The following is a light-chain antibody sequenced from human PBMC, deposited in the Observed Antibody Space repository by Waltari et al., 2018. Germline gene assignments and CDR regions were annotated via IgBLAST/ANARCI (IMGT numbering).Light chain of an antibody. V-gene: IGKV1-16*01. CDR2: RAS. Sequence: DIQMTQSPSSLYASVRDTVTITCQASQGIGKDLNWYQQKPGRAPKLLIYRASSLQSGIPSRFSGSGSGTDFTLTITSLQPEDFATYYCHQGYGFPSTFGPGTKLDIK. CDR3: HQGYGFPST. CDR1: QGIGKD. J-gene: IGKJ3*01.